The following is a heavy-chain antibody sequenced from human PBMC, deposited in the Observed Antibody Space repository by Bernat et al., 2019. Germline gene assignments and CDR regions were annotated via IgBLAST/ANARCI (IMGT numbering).Heavy chain of an antibody. CDR2: ISAYNGNT. CDR1: GYTFTSYG. J-gene: IGHJ6*03. Sequence: QVQLVQSGAEVKKPGASVKVSCKASGYTFTSYGISWVRQAPGQGLEWMGWISAYNGNTNYAQKLQGRVTMTTDTSTSTAYMELRSLRSDDTAVYYCAIERDYYGSGSYYYYYYMDVWGKGTTVTVSS. D-gene: IGHD3-10*01. V-gene: IGHV1-18*01. CDR3: AIERDYYGSGSYYYYYYMDV.